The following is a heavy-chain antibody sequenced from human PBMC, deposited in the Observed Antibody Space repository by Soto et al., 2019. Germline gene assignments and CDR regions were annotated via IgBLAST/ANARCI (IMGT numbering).Heavy chain of an antibody. Sequence: QVQLQESGPGLVKPSQTLSLTCTVSGGSISSGGYYWSWIRQHPGKGLEWIGYIYYSGSTYYNPSLKIRVTISVDTSKNQFSLKLSSVTAADTAVYYCARGGDTMVRGVSYYYYYGMDVWGQGTTVTVSS. V-gene: IGHV4-31*03. CDR1: GGSISSGGYY. D-gene: IGHD3-10*01. CDR2: IYYSGST. J-gene: IGHJ6*02. CDR3: ARGGDTMVRGVSYYYYYGMDV.